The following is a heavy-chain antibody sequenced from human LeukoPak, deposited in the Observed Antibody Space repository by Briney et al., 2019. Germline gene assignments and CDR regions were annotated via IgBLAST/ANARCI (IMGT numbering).Heavy chain of an antibody. V-gene: IGHV3-23*01. D-gene: IGHD6-19*01. J-gene: IGHJ5*02. CDR1: GFTFSNYA. CDR2: ISGRGGIT. CDR3: AKDEIQEQWPPWWFGP. Sequence: GGSLRLSCAASGFTFSNYAMSWVRQAPGKGLEWVSSISGRGGITYYSDSVKGRFTISRDNSTSTLYLQMNSLRAEDTAIYYCAKDEIQEQWPPWWFGPWGQGTLVTVSS.